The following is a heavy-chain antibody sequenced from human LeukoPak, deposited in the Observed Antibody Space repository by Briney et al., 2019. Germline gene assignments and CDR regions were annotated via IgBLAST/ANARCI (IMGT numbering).Heavy chain of an antibody. CDR1: GFTLSSYW. J-gene: IGHJ4*02. D-gene: IGHD6-19*01. V-gene: IGHV3-7*01. CDR2: IKQDGSEK. CDR3: ASTLVGAVARRDH. Sequence: GGSLRLSCAASGFTLSSYWMIWVRQAPGKGLEWVANIKQDGSEKYYVDSVKGRFTISRDNAKNSLYLQMNSLRAEDTAVYYCASTLVGAVARRDHWGQGTLVTVSS.